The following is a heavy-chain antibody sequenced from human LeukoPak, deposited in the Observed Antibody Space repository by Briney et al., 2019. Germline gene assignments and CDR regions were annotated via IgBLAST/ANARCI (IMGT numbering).Heavy chain of an antibody. V-gene: IGHV3-73*01. CDR3: AKESGALGAPLYDY. CDR1: GFTFSGSG. J-gene: IGHJ4*02. CDR2: IRSKTDSYST. D-gene: IGHD4/OR15-4a*01. Sequence: GGSLRLSCAASGFTFSGSGMEWVRQASGKGLEWVGRIRSKTDSYSTAYAASVKGRFTISRDESKNTAYLQMNSLKTDDTAVYYCAKESGALGAPLYDYWGRGILVTASS.